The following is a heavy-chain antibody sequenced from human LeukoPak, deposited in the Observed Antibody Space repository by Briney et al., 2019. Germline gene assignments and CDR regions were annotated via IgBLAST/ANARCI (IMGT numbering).Heavy chain of an antibody. CDR3: ARGCSSGTCPFDY. V-gene: IGHV4-59*01. J-gene: IGHJ4*02. D-gene: IGHD2-15*01. Sequence: SETLSLTCTVSGDSITTYYWSWIRQPPGKGLEWIGYIYYSGSTNYNPSLKSRVTISVDTSRNQFSLNLNSVTAADTAVYYCARGCSSGTCPFDYWGQGTLVTVSS. CDR1: GDSITTYY. CDR2: IYYSGST.